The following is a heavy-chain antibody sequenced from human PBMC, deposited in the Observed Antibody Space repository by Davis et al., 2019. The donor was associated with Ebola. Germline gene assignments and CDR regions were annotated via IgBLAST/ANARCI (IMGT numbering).Heavy chain of an antibody. CDR1: GFTFSSYS. D-gene: IGHD3-16*01. CDR2: ISSSSSYI. V-gene: IGHV3-21*01. CDR3: ARDPRGGADGMDV. Sequence: GESLKISCAASGFTFSSYSMNWVRQAPGKGLEWVSSISSSSSYIYYADSEKGRFTISRDNAKNSLYLQMNSLRAEDTAVYYCARDPRGGADGMDVWGQETTVTVSS. J-gene: IGHJ6*02.